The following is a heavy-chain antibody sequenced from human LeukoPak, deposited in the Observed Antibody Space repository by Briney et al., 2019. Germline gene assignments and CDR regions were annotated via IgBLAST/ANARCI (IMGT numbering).Heavy chain of an antibody. CDR1: GFTFSSYS. CDR3: ARDFFGWSSLGH. Sequence: PGGSLRLSCAASGFTFSSYSMNWVRQAPGKGLEWVAHVQPDGSAKIYADSVKGRFTISRDNAKDSVYLQMNSLRVEDTAVYYCARDFFGWSSLGHWGQGTLVTVSS. J-gene: IGHJ1*01. D-gene: IGHD6-19*01. V-gene: IGHV3-7*01. CDR2: VQPDGSAK.